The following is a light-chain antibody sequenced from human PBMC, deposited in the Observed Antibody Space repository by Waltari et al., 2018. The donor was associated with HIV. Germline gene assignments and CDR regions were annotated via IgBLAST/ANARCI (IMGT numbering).Light chain of an antibody. J-gene: IGLJ2*01. CDR3: LLSYTGARV. CDR2: DTS. Sequence: QAVVTQEPSLTVSPGGTVTLTCGSSTGAVTGGHYPYWLQQKPGQAPRTLIYDTSSKHSWTPARFAGSLLGGKAALTLSGAQPEDEADYYCLLSYTGARVFGGGTRLTVL. V-gene: IGLV7-46*01. CDR1: TGAVTGGHY.